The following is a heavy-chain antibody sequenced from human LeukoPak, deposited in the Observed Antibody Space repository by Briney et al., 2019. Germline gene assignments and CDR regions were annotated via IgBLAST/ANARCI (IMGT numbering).Heavy chain of an antibody. Sequence: SETLSLTCTVSGYSTNSAYYWGWIRQPPGKGLEWIGYIYYSGSTNYNPSLKSRVTISVHTSKNQFSLKLSSVTAAGTAVYYCARGYSYGYWGYYYMDVWGKGTTVTISS. CDR2: IYYSGST. J-gene: IGHJ6*03. D-gene: IGHD5-18*01. CDR3: ARGYSYGYWGYYYMDV. CDR1: GYSTNSAYY. V-gene: IGHV4-61*01.